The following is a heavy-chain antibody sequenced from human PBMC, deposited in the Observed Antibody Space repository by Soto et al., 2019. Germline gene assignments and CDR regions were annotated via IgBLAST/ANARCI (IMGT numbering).Heavy chain of an antibody. D-gene: IGHD3-16*01. CDR3: TRDGGRAYDMDV. CDR1: GFTFSSTG. V-gene: IGHV3-21*01. J-gene: IGHJ6*02. Sequence: GGSLRLSCVGSGFTFSSTGMHWVRQAPGKGLEWVSCISFSSRRKFYADSVRGRFAISRDDAKNSVFLQMSGLRDEDTGVYYCTRDGGRAYDMDVLGQGTTVTVSS. CDR2: ISFSSRRK.